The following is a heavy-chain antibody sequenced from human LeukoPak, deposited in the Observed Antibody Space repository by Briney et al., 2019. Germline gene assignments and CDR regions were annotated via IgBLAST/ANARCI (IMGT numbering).Heavy chain of an antibody. V-gene: IGHV3-53*01. CDR3: AMAGYSSSWYPLYYYYMDV. CDR2: IYSGGST. Sequence: QSGGSLRLSCAASGFTVSSNYMSWVRQAPGKGLEWVSVIYSGGSTYYADSVKGRFTISRDNSKNTLYLQMNSLRAEDTAVYYCAMAGYSSSWYPLYYYYMDVWGQGTLVTVSS. CDR1: GFTVSSNY. D-gene: IGHD6-13*01. J-gene: IGHJ6*03.